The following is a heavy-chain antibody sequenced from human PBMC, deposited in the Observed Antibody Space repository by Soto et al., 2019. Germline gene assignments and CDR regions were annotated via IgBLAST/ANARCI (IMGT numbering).Heavy chain of an antibody. D-gene: IGHD4-17*01. Sequence: EVQLVESGGGLVQPGGSLKLSCAVSGFTFSGSAMHWVRQASGKGLEWVGRIRSKSNSYATAYAASVKGRFTISRDDLKNTAYLQMNSLKTEDAAVYYCPRGYGDYVRDYWGQGTLVTVSS. CDR3: PRGYGDYVRDY. J-gene: IGHJ4*02. CDR1: GFTFSGSA. V-gene: IGHV3-73*01. CDR2: IRSKSNSYAT.